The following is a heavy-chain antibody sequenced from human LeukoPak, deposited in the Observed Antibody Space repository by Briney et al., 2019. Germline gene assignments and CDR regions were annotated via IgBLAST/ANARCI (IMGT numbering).Heavy chain of an antibody. CDR3: ARDDSSGYRYGAFDI. CDR2: IYYSGST. CDR1: GGSISSGDYY. J-gene: IGHJ3*02. V-gene: IGHV4-30-4*08. Sequence: TSETLSLTCTVSGGSISSGDYYWRWIRQPPGKGLEWIGYIYYSGSTYYNPSLKSRVTISVDTSKNQFSLKLSSVTAADTAVYYCARDDSSGYRYGAFDIWGQGTMVTVSS. D-gene: IGHD3-22*01.